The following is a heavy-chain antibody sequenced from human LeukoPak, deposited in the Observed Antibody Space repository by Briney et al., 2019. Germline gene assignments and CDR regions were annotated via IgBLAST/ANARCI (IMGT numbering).Heavy chain of an antibody. D-gene: IGHD1-20*01. CDR2: INHSGST. CDR1: GGSFSGYY. CDR3: ARADNWNYYGMDV. Sequence: PSETLSLTCAVYGGSFSGYYWSWIRQPPGKGLEWIGEINHSGSTNYNPSLKSRVTISVDTSKNQFSLKLSSVTAADTAVYYCARADNWNYYGMDVWGQGTTVTVSS. J-gene: IGHJ6*02. V-gene: IGHV4-34*01.